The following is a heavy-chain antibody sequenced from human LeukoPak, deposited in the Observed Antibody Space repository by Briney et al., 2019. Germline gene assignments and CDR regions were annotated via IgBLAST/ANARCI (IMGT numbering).Heavy chain of an antibody. CDR1: GGSISSGGYY. V-gene: IGHV4-31*03. J-gene: IGHJ5*02. D-gene: IGHD4-17*01. Sequence: SQTLSLTCTVSGGSISSGGYYWSWIRQHPGKGLEWIGYIYYSGSTYYNPSLKSRVTISVDTSKNQFSLKLSSVTAADTAVYYCATTTVTTPTWFDPWGQGTLVTVSS. CDR2: IYYSGST. CDR3: ATTTVTTPTWFDP.